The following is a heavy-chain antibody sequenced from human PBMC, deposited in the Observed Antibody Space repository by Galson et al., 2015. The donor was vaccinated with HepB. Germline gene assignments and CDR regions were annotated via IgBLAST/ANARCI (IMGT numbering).Heavy chain of an antibody. J-gene: IGHJ4*02. CDR3: ARTTRYSGYGYGPADY. Sequence: SLRLSCAASGFTISSTYMSWVRQAPGKGLEWVSVIYSGGGTYYTDSVKGRFTISRDNFKNTLYLQMNSLRAEDTAFYYCARTTRYSGYGYGPADYWGQGTLVTVSS. CDR2: IYSGGGT. CDR1: GFTISSTY. V-gene: IGHV3-53*01. D-gene: IGHD5-12*01.